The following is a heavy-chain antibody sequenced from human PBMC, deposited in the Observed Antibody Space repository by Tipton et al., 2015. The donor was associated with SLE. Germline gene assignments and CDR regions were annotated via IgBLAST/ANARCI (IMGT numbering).Heavy chain of an antibody. CDR3: ARVEGTYGYTNYYGMDV. J-gene: IGHJ6*02. D-gene: IGHD5-18*01. Sequence: TLSLTCTVSRGSMINYYWGWIRQPPGKGLEWIGHIYYSGRTNYNPSLKSRVTISVDTPNDQFSLTLNSVTAADTALYYCARVEGTYGYTNYYGMDVWGQGPTVTVSS. V-gene: IGHV4-59*01. CDR2: IYYSGRT. CDR1: RGSMINYY.